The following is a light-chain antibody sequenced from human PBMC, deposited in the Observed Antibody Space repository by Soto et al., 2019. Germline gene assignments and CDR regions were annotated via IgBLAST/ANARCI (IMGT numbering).Light chain of an antibody. CDR2: SAS. CDR1: RSIGTS. Sequence: DIQMTQSPSSLSASIGDRVTFTCRASRSIGTSLSWHQQKPGGAPRLLIFSASRLQGGVPSRFSATGSGTEFTLSITSLQPEDFATYHCQQSYRTPYTFGQGTKLEIK. CDR3: QQSYRTPYT. J-gene: IGKJ2*01. V-gene: IGKV1-39*01.